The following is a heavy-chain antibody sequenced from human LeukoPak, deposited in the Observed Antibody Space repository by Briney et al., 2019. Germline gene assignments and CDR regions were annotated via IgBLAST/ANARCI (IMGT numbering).Heavy chain of an antibody. V-gene: IGHV3-15*01. CDR1: GFTFSDYS. CDR3: TTERDYYDSSGLDR. D-gene: IGHD3-22*01. J-gene: IGHJ5*02. CDR2: IKSRTDGGTS. Sequence: PGGSLRLSCAASGFTFSDYSMNWVRQAPGKGLEWLGRIKSRTDGGTSDYAAPVKGRFTISRHDSKDTLYLQMKSLKTEDTAVYYCTTERDYYDSSGLDRWGQGTLVTVSS.